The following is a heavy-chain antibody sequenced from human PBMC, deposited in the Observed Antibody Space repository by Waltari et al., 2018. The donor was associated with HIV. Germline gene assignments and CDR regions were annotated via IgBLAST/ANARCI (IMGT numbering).Heavy chain of an antibody. J-gene: IGHJ4*03. CDR1: GFILNKFG. D-gene: IGHD1-20*01. CDR2: IWYEGGNE. CDR3: ARDWTITATTRVDF. Sequence: QVQLAESGGGVVQPGRSLRLSGVASGFILNKFGMHGVRQKHGKGLDWVAGIWYEGGNEYYADSVKVRFTFSIDNSKNTLYLQSNSLRAEDTAVYYCARDWTITATTRVDFWGPGTLVTVSS. V-gene: IGHV3-33*01.